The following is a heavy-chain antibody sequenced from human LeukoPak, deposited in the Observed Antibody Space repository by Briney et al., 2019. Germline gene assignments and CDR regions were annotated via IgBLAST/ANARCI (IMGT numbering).Heavy chain of an antibody. CDR1: GGSVSSANYY. CDR2: ISFNGNT. CDR3: ARRGLVVREYHQY. J-gene: IGHJ1*01. D-gene: IGHD3-22*01. V-gene: IGHV4-39*01. Sequence: SETLSLTCTVSGGSVSSANYYWGWIRQPPGKGLEWIASISFNGNTYYNPSLKSRVTMSVDPSRNQFSLKLTSVTAADTTVYYCARRGLVVREYHQYWGQGSLVTVSS.